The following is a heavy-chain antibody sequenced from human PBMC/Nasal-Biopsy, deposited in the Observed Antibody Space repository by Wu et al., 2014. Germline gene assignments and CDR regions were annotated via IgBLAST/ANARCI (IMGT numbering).Heavy chain of an antibody. CDR3: ARKYSSGWSTHYFDY. D-gene: IGHD6-19*01. CDR1: GGSISDNFHY. V-gene: IGHV4-61*05. Sequence: TLSLTCSVSGGSISDNFHYWGWIRQSPGKGLEWIGYIYHSGGTNYNPSLQGRVTISVDASKNQVSLKLKSVTAADTAVYYCARKYSSGWSTHYFDYWGPREPRSPSPQ. J-gene: IGHJ4*02. CDR2: IYHSGGT.